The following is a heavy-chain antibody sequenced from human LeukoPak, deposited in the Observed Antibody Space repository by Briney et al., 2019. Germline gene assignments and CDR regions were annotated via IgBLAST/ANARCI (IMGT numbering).Heavy chain of an antibody. CDR1: GFTFSSYG. J-gene: IGHJ5*02. CDR3: AKPPYGSGSYYIS. V-gene: IGHV3-23*01. CDR2: ISGSGGST. D-gene: IGHD3-10*01. Sequence: PGGSLRLSCAASGFTFSSYGMSWVRQAPGKGLEWVSAISGSGGSTYYADSVKGRFTISRDNSKNTLYLQMNSLRAEDTAVYYCAKPPYGSGSYYISWGQGTLVTVSS.